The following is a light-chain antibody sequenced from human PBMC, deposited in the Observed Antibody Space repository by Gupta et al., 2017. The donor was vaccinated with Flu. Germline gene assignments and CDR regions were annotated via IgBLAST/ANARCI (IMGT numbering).Light chain of an antibody. CDR2: EVR. CDR1: SSDVGAYNY. Sequence: SVNISWTGSSSDVGAYNYVSWYQQHPDKAHKLIIYEVRARPSGGPDRFYGSKTGNTASLTVAGLQVEDEDDYYCGAFAGGTYVFGTGTKVTVL. CDR3: GAFAGGTYV. J-gene: IGLJ1*01. V-gene: IGLV2-8*01.